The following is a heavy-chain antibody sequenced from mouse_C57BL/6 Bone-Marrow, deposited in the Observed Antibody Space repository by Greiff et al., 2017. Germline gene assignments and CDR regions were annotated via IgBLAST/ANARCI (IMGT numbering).Heavy chain of an antibody. V-gene: IGHV1-81*01. Sequence: VQLKESGAELARPGASVKLSCKASGYTFTSYGISWVKQRTGQGLEWIGEIYPRSGNTYYNEKFKGKATLTADKSSSTAYMELRSLTSEDSAVYFCARESAYGNFDYWGQGTTLTVSS. J-gene: IGHJ2*01. D-gene: IGHD2-1*01. CDR3: ARESAYGNFDY. CDR1: GYTFTSYG. CDR2: IYPRSGNT.